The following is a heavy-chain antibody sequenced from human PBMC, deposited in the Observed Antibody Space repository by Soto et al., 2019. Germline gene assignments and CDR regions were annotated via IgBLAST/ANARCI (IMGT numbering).Heavy chain of an antibody. J-gene: IGHJ4*02. CDR3: ARGGHDFWSGPFDY. Sequence: KASETLSLTCTVSGGSISSYYCNWSLQPAGKDVEWIGRIDASGSTDYNPSLKSRVTMSADTSKNQFSLRLRSVTAADKAVYYCARGGHDFWSGPFDYWGQGNLVTVSS. V-gene: IGHV4-4*07. CDR2: IDASGST. CDR1: GGSISSYY. D-gene: IGHD3-3*01.